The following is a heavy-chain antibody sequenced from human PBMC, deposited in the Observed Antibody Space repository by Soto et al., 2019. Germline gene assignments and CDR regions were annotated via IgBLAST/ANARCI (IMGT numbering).Heavy chain of an antibody. Sequence: SETLSLTCTVSGGSISSYYWIWIRQPPGKGLEWIGYIYYSGSTNYNPSLKSRVTISVDTSKNQFSLKLSSVTAADTAVYYCARAETELRYFDWLNWFDPWGQGTLVTVSS. D-gene: IGHD3-9*01. CDR2: IYYSGST. V-gene: IGHV4-59*01. CDR1: GGSISSYY. J-gene: IGHJ5*02. CDR3: ARAETELRYFDWLNWFDP.